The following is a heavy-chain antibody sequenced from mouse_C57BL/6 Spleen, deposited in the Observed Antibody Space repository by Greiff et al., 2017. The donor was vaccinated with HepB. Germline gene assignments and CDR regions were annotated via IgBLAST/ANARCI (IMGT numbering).Heavy chain of an antibody. Sequence: EVKLVESEGGLVQPGSSMKLSCTASGFTFSDYYMAWVRQVPEKGLEWVANINYDGSSTYYLDSLKSRFIISRDNAKNIRYLHMSRLESEDTATYYCAREDGFPYAMDYWGQGTSGTGSS. D-gene: IGHD2-3*01. CDR1: GFTFSDYY. J-gene: IGHJ4*01. V-gene: IGHV5-16*01. CDR3: AREDGFPYAMDY. CDR2: INYDGSST.